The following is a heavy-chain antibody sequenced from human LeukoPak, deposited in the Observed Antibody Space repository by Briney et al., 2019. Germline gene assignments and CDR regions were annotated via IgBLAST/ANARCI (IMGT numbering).Heavy chain of an antibody. CDR1: GGSISSYY. D-gene: IGHD5-24*01. J-gene: IGHJ4*02. CDR2: IYYSGST. V-gene: IGHV4-59*01. CDR3: ARDGYKYYFDY. Sequence: PSETLSLTCTVSGGSISSYYWSWIRQPPGKGLEWIGYIYYSGSTNYNPSLKSRVTIPVDTSKNQFSLKLSSVTAADTAVYYCARDGYKYYFDYWGQGTLVTVSS.